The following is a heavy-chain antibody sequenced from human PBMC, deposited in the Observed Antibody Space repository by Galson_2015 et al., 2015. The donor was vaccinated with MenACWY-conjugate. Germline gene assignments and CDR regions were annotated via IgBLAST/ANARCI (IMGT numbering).Heavy chain of an antibody. D-gene: IGHD5-18*01. CDR1: GYSFTSYW. J-gene: IGHJ6*02. V-gene: IGHV5-51*01. CDR3: ARLGGIQLWSTYYYYYDMDV. Sequence: QSGAEVKKPGESLKISCKGSGYSFTSYWIGWVRQMPGKGLEWMGIIYPGGSDTRYSPSFQGQVTISADKSISTAYLQWSSLKASDTAMYYCARLGGIQLWSTYYYYYDMDVWGQGTTVTVSS. CDR2: IYPGGSDT.